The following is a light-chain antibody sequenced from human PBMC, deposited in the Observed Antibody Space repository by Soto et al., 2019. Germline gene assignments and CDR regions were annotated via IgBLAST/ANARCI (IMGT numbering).Light chain of an antibody. CDR3: QQYISSPLT. CDR1: QSVSSYY. V-gene: IGKV3-20*01. CDR2: GAS. Sequence: EIVLAQSPGTLSLSPGERATLSCRSSQSVSSYYLAWYQQKPDQAPRLLIYGASSRATGIPDRFSGSGSGTDFTLTISRLEPEDFAVYYCQQYISSPLTFGQGTKVDIK. J-gene: IGKJ1*01.